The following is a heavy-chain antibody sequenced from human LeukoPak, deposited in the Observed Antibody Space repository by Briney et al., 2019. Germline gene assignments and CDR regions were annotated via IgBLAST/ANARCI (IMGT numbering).Heavy chain of an antibody. CDR2: ISYDGSNK. J-gene: IGHJ4*02. V-gene: IGHV3-30*18. Sequence: GGSLRLSCAASGFTFSSYGMHWVRQAPGKGLEWVAVISYDGSNKYYADSVKGRFTISRDNSKNTLYLQMNSLRAEDTAVYYCAKAHSSSCLGYWGQGTLVTVSS. D-gene: IGHD6-13*01. CDR3: AKAHSSSCLGY. CDR1: GFTFSSYG.